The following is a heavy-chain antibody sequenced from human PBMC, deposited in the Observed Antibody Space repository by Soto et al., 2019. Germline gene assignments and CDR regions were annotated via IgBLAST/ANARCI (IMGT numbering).Heavy chain of an antibody. CDR1: KFTFRTYV. CDR2: ISFDGSNK. V-gene: IGHV3-30*04. CDR3: AREMIPMIMGGMSAMDV. Sequence: QVQLVESGGGVVQPERSPRLSCAASKFTFRTYVMHWVRQAPGKGLEWVALISFDGSNKYYADSVKGRFTISRDNSKNTMYLQMNSPRPEDTAVYYCAREMIPMIMGGMSAMDVWGQGTTVTVSS. D-gene: IGHD3-22*01. J-gene: IGHJ6*02.